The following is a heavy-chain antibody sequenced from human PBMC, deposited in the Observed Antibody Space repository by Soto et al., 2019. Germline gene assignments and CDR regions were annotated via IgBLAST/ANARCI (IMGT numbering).Heavy chain of an antibody. CDR2: ISGSGGST. CDR3: AKDVGYYDSSGYYYPLGAFDI. Sequence: LRLSCAASGFAFRSYAISWVRQAPGKGLEWVSAISGSGGSTYYADSVKGRFTISRDNSKNTLYLQMNSLRAEDTAVYYCAKDVGYYDSSGYYYPLGAFDIWGQGTMVTVSS. V-gene: IGHV3-23*01. CDR1: GFAFRSYA. D-gene: IGHD3-22*01. J-gene: IGHJ3*02.